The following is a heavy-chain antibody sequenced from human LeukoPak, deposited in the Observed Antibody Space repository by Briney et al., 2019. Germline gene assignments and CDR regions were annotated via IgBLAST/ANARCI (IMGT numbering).Heavy chain of an antibody. D-gene: IGHD2-2*01. CDR3: ARESSVKDFDY. Sequence: PGGSLRLSCAASGFTFSSYSMNWVRQAPGKGLEWVSYISSSSSTIYYADSVKGRFTISRDNAKNSLYLQMNSLRAEGTAVYYCARESSVKDFDYWGQGTLVTVSS. CDR1: GFTFSSYS. CDR2: ISSSSSTI. J-gene: IGHJ4*02. V-gene: IGHV3-48*01.